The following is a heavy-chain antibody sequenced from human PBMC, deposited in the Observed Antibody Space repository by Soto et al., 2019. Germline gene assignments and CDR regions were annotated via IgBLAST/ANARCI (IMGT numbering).Heavy chain of an antibody. J-gene: IGHJ4*02. CDR3: ARIPRYSFPTSGDLDS. Sequence: SVKVSCKASGGTFYTYTFSWVRQAPGQGLEWMGSITPIYPTTNYAEKFQGRLTVTADGSTNTAYMELNSLTSEDTAVYYCARIPRYSFPTSGDLDSWGQGTLVTV. CDR2: ITPIYPTT. D-gene: IGHD5-18*01. CDR1: GGTFYTYT. V-gene: IGHV1-69*13.